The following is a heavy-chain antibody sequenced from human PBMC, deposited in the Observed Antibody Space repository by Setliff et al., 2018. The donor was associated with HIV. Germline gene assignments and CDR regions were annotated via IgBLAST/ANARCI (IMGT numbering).Heavy chain of an antibody. CDR2: IYYSGST. V-gene: IGHV4-38-2*01. D-gene: IGHD3-3*01. CDR1: GYSISSGNY. CDR3: ARIFGDQGYYYGMDV. J-gene: IGHJ6*02. Sequence: PSETLSLTCVVSGYSISSGNYWGWIRQPPGKGLEWIGYIYYSGSTNYNPSLKSRVTISVDTSKNQFSLKLSSVIAADTAVYYCARIFGDQGYYYGMDVWGQGATVTVSS.